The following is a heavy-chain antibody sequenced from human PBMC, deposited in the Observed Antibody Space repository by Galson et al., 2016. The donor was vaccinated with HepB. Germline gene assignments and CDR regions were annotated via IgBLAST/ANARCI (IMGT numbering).Heavy chain of an antibody. J-gene: IGHJ6*02. CDR2: ISFDGSDK. CDR3: ARGPGSYYRGREYYYGMDV. Sequence: SPRLSCAASAFSFRSYAMHWVRQAPGKGLEWVTVISFDGSDKYYADSVKGRFIISRDNSKNTVYLQMNSLRAEDTAVYYCARGPGSYYRGREYYYGMDVWRQGPTVTVSS. V-gene: IGHV3-30*04. D-gene: IGHD3-10*01. CDR1: AFSFRSYA.